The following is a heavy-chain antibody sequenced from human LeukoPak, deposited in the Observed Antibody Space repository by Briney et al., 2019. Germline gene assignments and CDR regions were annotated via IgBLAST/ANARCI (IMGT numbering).Heavy chain of an antibody. CDR3: ARGATYAYYFDY. J-gene: IGHJ4*02. Sequence: GGSLRLSCAASEFIFSSYWMSWVRQAPGKGLEWVATINQDGSDKYYVDSVKGRFTISRDNAKNSLYLQMNSLRAEDTAVYYCARGATYAYYFDYWGQGILVTVSS. CDR2: INQDGSDK. D-gene: IGHD4-17*01. CDR1: EFIFSSYW. V-gene: IGHV3-7*01.